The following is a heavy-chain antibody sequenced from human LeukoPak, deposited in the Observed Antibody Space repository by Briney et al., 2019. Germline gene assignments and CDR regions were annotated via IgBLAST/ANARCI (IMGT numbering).Heavy chain of an antibody. Sequence: ASVKVSCKVSGYTLTELSMHWVRQAPGEGLEWMGGFDPEDGETIYAQKFQGRVTMTEDTSTDTAYMELSSLRSEDTAVYYCATDPSRAYSSSWYYFQHWGQGTLVTVSS. V-gene: IGHV1-24*01. D-gene: IGHD6-13*01. J-gene: IGHJ1*01. CDR1: GYTLTELS. CDR2: FDPEDGET. CDR3: ATDPSRAYSSSWYYFQH.